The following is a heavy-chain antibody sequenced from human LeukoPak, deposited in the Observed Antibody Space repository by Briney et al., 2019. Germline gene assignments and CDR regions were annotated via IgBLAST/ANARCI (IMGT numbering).Heavy chain of an antibody. D-gene: IGHD3-16*01. Sequence: PSETLSLTCTVSGGSISSYYWSWIRQPPGKGLEWIGYIYYCGSTNYNPSLKSRVTISVDTSKNQFSLKLSSVTAADTAVYYCARVPPGGLGYYYMDVWGKGTTVTVSS. CDR1: GGSISSYY. J-gene: IGHJ6*03. V-gene: IGHV4-59*01. CDR2: IYYCGST. CDR3: ARVPPGGLGYYYMDV.